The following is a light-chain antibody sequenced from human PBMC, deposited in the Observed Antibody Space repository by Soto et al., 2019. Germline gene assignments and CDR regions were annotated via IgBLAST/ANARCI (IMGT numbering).Light chain of an antibody. CDR3: SSFSSSSTLVV. J-gene: IGLJ2*01. Sequence: QSALTQPASVSGSPGQSITISCTGTSSDVGGYSYVSWYQQHPGKAPKLMIYEVSNRPSGVSNRFSGSKSGNTASLTIPGLQAEDEADYSCSSFSSSSTLVVFGGGTKLTVL. CDR2: EVS. CDR1: SSDVGGYSY. V-gene: IGLV2-14*01.